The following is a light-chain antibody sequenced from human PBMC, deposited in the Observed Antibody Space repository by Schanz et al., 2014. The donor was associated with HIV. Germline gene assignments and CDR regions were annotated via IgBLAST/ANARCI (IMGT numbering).Light chain of an antibody. CDR3: QQYDNLPLT. Sequence: DIQMTQSPSSLSASVGDRVTITCRASQSISISLNWYQQKPGKAPRLLIYATSLLHTGVPSRFSGSGSGTDFTFTISSLQPEDIATYYCQQYDNLPLTFGGGTKVEIK. V-gene: IGKV1-33*01. J-gene: IGKJ4*01. CDR2: ATS. CDR1: QSISIS.